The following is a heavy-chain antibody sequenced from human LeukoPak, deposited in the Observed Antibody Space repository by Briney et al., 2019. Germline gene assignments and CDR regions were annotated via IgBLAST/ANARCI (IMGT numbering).Heavy chain of an antibody. D-gene: IGHD5-12*01. CDR2: IWYDGSNK. CDR1: GFTFSSYG. CDR3: ARDPLYSGYESD. J-gene: IGHJ4*02. V-gene: IGHV3-33*01. Sequence: PGGSLRLSWAASGFTFSSYGMHWVRQAPGKGLEWVAAIWYDGSNKYYADSVKGRFTISRDNSKNTLYLQMNSLRAEDTAVYYCARDPLYSGYESDWGQGTLVTVSS.